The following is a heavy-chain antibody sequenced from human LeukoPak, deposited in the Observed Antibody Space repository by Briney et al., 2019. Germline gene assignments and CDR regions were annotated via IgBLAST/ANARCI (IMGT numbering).Heavy chain of an antibody. Sequence: GGSLRLSCAASGFTFSDYGIHWVRQAPGKGLEWVAVIWYDGTNKYYGDSVKGRFTISRDNSKNALYLQMNSLRAEDTAVYYCAKDRGSYSTTADSWGQGTLVTVSS. CDR2: IWYDGTNK. J-gene: IGHJ5*01. CDR1: GFTFSDYG. CDR3: AKDRGSYSTTADS. V-gene: IGHV3-33*06. D-gene: IGHD1-26*01.